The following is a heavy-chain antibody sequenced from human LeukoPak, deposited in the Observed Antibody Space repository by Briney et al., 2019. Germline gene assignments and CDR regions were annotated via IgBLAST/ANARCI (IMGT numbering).Heavy chain of an antibody. CDR2: ITSSSSII. CDR3: ARVGLWHYPVDS. J-gene: IGHJ4*02. CDR1: GFTFSSYS. D-gene: IGHD1-7*01. V-gene: IGHV3-48*01. Sequence: GGSLRLSCAASGFTFSSYSMNWVRQAPGKGLGWVSYITSSSSIIYYGDSVKGRFTVSRDNAENSLYLQMNSLRAEDTAVYYCARVGLWHYPVDSWGQGTLVTVSS.